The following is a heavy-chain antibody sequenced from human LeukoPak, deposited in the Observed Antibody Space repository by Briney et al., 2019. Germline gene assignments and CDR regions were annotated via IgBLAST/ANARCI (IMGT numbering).Heavy chain of an antibody. V-gene: IGHV1-2*02. Sequence: ASVKLSCKASGYTFTGYYMDWVRQAPGQGLEWMGWFNPNSGGTNYAQKFQGRVTMTRDTSISTAYMELSRLRSDDTAVYYCARSSYYVILAGYYDYWRQGTLVTVSS. CDR1: GYTFTGYY. CDR3: ARSSYYVILAGYYDY. CDR2: FNPNSGGT. J-gene: IGHJ4*02. D-gene: IGHD3-9*01.